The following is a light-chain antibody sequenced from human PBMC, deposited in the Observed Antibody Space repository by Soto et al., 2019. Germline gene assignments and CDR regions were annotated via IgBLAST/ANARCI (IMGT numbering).Light chain of an antibody. CDR2: VAS. J-gene: IGKJ1*01. CDR3: QQLNDYPVT. Sequence: EIVLTQSPGTLSLSPGERATLSCRASHSVSSSYLAWYQQKPGQAPRLLIYVASSRAAGIPDRFSGSGSGTDFTLTISRLEPEDFAVYYCQQLNDYPVTFGQGTKVDIK. V-gene: IGKV3-20*01. CDR1: HSVSSSY.